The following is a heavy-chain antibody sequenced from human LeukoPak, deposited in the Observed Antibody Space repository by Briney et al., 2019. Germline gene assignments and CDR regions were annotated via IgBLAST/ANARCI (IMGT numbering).Heavy chain of an antibody. Sequence: ASVKVSCKASGYTFTSHDINWVRQATGQGLEWMGWMNPNSGSTGYAQQFQGRVTLTRNTSISTAYMELSSLRSEDTAVYFCARGLGWLYYYYYMDVRGKGTTVTVSS. V-gene: IGHV1-8*03. D-gene: IGHD5-12*01. CDR3: ARGLGWLYYYYYMDV. CDR1: GYTFTSHD. CDR2: MNPNSGST. J-gene: IGHJ6*03.